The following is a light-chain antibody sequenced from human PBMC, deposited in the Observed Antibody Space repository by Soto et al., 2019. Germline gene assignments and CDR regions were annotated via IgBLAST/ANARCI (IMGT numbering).Light chain of an antibody. Sequence: DIVMTQSPDSLAVSLGERATINCKSSQSVVYSSNNKNYLAWYQQKPGQPPKLLISWASTRESGVPDRFSGSGSGTDFTLTISSLQAEDVAVYCCQQYYSSPLTFGGGTKVEIK. CDR2: WAS. CDR1: QSVVYSSNNKNY. J-gene: IGKJ4*01. V-gene: IGKV4-1*01. CDR3: QQYYSSPLT.